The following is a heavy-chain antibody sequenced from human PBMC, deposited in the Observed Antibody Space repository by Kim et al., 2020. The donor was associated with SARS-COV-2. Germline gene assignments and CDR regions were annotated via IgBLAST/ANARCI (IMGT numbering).Heavy chain of an antibody. D-gene: IGHD3-16*01. CDR1: GFTVSSNY. J-gene: IGHJ5*02. CDR2: IYGVDIT. CDR3: ARLGGTGRSVYFDP. V-gene: IGHV3-53*01. Sequence: GGSLRLSCAASGFTVSSNYMSWVRQAPGKGLEWVSVIYGVDITKYADSGKGRFSISRDNSKNSLYLQMNSLRAEDTAVYYCARLGGTGRSVYFDPWGQGTLVTVSS.